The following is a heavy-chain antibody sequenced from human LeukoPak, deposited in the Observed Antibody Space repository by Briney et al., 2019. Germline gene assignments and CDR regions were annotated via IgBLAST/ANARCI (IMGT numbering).Heavy chain of an antibody. J-gene: IGHJ4*02. Sequence: GGSLRLSCAASGLPFSSHWLSWFRQSPGKGLEWVANIKQDGSAKYYVDSVRGRFTISRDNAKNSQYLEMNSLRAEDTAVYYCASGGGWVFDNWGKGTLVTVSS. CDR1: GLPFSSHW. V-gene: IGHV3-7*01. D-gene: IGHD6-19*01. CDR2: IKQDGSAK. CDR3: ASGGGWVFDN.